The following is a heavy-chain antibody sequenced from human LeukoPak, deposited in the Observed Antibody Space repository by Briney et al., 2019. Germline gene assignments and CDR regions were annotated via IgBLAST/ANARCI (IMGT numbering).Heavy chain of an antibody. Sequence: ASVKVSCKASGYTFTSYGISWVRQAPGQGLEWMGWISAYNGNTNYAQKFQGRVTITADKSTSTAYMELSSLRSEDTAVYYCARDNSVRDEAWWFNPWGQGTLVTVSS. J-gene: IGHJ5*02. D-gene: IGHD5-24*01. V-gene: IGHV1-18*01. CDR1: GYTFTSYG. CDR2: ISAYNGNT. CDR3: ARDNSVRDEAWWFNP.